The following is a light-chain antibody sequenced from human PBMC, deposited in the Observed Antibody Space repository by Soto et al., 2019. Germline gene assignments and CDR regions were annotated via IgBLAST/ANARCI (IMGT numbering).Light chain of an antibody. CDR2: DVT. J-gene: IGLJ2*01. CDR1: SSDVGGFNY. Sequence: QSALTQPRSVSGSPGQSVTISCTGASSDVGGFNYVSWYQQHPGKAPKLMIYDVTERPSGVPDRFFGFKSGNTASLTISGLQAEDEAEYYCCSYAGTDVVFGGGTKLTVL. V-gene: IGLV2-11*02. CDR3: CSYAGTDVV.